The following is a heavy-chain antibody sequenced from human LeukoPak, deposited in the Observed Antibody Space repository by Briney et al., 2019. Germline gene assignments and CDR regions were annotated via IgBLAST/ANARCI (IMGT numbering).Heavy chain of an antibody. CDR3: ARDRPSYYYDANGFYFAFDI. CDR2: IFYSGST. D-gene: IGHD3-22*01. CDR1: GGSISSYY. J-gene: IGHJ3*02. Sequence: KPSETLSLTCTVSGGSISSYYWSWIRQPPGKGLEWIGYIFYSGSTNYNPSLKSRVTMSVDTSKNQFSLKLGSVTAADTAIYYCARDRPSYYYDANGFYFAFDIWSQGTMVTVSS. V-gene: IGHV4-59*01.